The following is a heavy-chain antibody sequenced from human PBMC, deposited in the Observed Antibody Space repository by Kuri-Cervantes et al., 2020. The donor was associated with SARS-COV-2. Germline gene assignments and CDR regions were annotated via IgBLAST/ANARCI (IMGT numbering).Heavy chain of an antibody. V-gene: IGHV4-34*01. CDR2: INHSGST. Sequence: SQTLSLTCAVYGGSFSAYYWNWIRQPPGKGLEWIGEINHSGSTNYNPSLKSRVTISVDTSKNQFSLKLSSVTAADTAVYYCARGSPEYWFDPWGQGTLVTVSS. CDR1: GGSFSAYY. J-gene: IGHJ5*02. CDR3: ARGSPEYWFDP.